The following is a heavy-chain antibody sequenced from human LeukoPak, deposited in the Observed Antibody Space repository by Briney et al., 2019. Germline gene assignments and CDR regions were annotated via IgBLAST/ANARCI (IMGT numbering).Heavy chain of an antibody. V-gene: IGHV4-34*01. D-gene: IGHD2-15*01. CDR1: GGCFSGYY. Sequence: SETLSLTCAVYGGCFSGYYWSWIRQPPGKGLEWIGEINHSGSTNYNPSLKSRVTISVDTSKNQFSLKLSSVTAADTAVYYCARGGTRIKQNYYYMDVWGKGTTVTVSS. CDR3: ARGGTRIKQNYYYMDV. CDR2: INHSGST. J-gene: IGHJ6*03.